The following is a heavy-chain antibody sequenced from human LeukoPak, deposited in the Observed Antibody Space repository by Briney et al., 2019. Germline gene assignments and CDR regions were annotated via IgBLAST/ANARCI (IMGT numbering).Heavy chain of an antibody. CDR2: TYYRSKWYY. CDR3: AREQLGFDY. V-gene: IGHV6-1*01. J-gene: IGHJ4*02. CDR1: GDSVSSNSAA. D-gene: IGHD6-13*01. Sequence: SQTLSLTCAISGDSVSSNSAAWTWIRQSPSRGLEWLGRTYYRSKWYYEYAVSVKSRITLNPDTSKNQFSLQLNFVTPEDTAVYYCAREQLGFDYWGQGTLVTVSS.